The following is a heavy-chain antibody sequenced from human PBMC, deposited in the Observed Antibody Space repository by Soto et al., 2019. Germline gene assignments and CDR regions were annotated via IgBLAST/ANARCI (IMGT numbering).Heavy chain of an antibody. V-gene: IGHV1-69*06. CDR2: IIPIFGTA. D-gene: IGHD4-17*01. J-gene: IGHJ2*01. CDR1: GGPFSSYA. CDR3: ASSPPPTVTMYSRYFDL. Sequence: SVKGSCKASGGPFSSYAINWGRQAPGQGLEWMGGIIPIFGTANYAQKFQGRVTITADKSTDTAYMELRSLRSEDTAVYYCASSPPPTVTMYSRYFDLWGRGTLVTVS.